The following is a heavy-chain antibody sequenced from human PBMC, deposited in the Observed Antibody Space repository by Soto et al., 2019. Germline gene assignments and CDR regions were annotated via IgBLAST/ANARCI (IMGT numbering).Heavy chain of an antibody. Sequence: ASVKVSCQASGYTFISYGISWVRQAPGQGLEWMGWISAYNGNTNYAQKLQGRVTMTTDTSTSTAYMELRSLRSDDTAVYYCARDRGQWELLNYYGMDVWGQGTTVTVSS. CDR3: ARDRGQWELLNYYGMDV. CDR1: GYTFISYG. J-gene: IGHJ6*02. D-gene: IGHD1-26*01. V-gene: IGHV1-18*01. CDR2: ISAYNGNT.